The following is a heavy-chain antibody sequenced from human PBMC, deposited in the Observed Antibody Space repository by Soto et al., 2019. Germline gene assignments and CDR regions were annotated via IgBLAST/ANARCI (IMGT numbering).Heavy chain of an antibody. D-gene: IGHD1-1*01. CDR3: ARDLAYWNHNYYYYYGMDV. CDR2: IYYSGST. J-gene: IGHJ6*02. V-gene: IGHV4-59*01. Sequence: SETLSLTCTVSVGSISSYYWSWIRQPPGKGLEWIGYIYYSGSTNYNPSLKSRVTISVDTSKNQFSLKLSSVTAADTAVYYCARDLAYWNHNYYYYYGMDVWGQGTTVTVSS. CDR1: VGSISSYY.